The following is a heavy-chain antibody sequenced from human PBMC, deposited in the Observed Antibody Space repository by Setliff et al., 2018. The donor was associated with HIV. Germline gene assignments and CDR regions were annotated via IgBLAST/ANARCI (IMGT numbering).Heavy chain of an antibody. D-gene: IGHD5-12*01. CDR2: VYYSGGT. CDR3: ARLGGSGYDFRGYFDY. CDR1: GGSVSDTSYY. J-gene: IGHJ4*02. Sequence: SETLSLTCTVSGGSVSDTSYYWGWIRQPPGKGLEWLANVYYSGGTYYNPSLNSRVTISVDTSRNQFSLKLTSVTAADTALYFCARLGGSGYDFRGYFDYWGQGKLVTVSS. V-gene: IGHV4-39*01.